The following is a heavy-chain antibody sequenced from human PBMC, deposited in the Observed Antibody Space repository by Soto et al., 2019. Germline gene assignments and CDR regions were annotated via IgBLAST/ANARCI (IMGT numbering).Heavy chain of an antibody. CDR1: GFTLSSYA. CDR2: ISGSGGST. V-gene: IGHV3-23*01. CDR3: AKDSEVELVVVAANWFDP. Sequence: PGGSLRLSCAASGFTLSSYAMSWVRQAPGKGLEWVSAISGSGGSTYYADSVKGRFTISRDNSKNTLYLQMNSLRAEDTAVYYCAKDSEVELVVVAANWFDPWGQGTLVTVSS. J-gene: IGHJ5*02. D-gene: IGHD2-15*01.